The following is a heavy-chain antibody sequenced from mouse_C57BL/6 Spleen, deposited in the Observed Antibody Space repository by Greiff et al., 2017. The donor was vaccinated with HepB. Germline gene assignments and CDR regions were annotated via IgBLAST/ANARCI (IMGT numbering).Heavy chain of an antibody. Sequence: EVQVVESGGDLVKPGGSLKLSCAASGFTFSSYGMSWVRQTPDKRLEWVATISSGGSYTYYPDSVKGRFTISRDNAKNTLYLQMSSLKSEDTAMYYCARQGSDYGFAYWGQGTLVTVSA. J-gene: IGHJ3*01. V-gene: IGHV5-6*01. CDR3: ARQGSDYGFAY. CDR1: GFTFSSYG. D-gene: IGHD2-4*01. CDR2: ISSGGSYT.